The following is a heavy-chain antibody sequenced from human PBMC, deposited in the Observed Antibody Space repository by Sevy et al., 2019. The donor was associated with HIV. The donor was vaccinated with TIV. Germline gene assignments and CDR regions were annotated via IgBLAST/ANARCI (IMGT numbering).Heavy chain of an antibody. J-gene: IGHJ4*02. V-gene: IGHV4-39*01. CDR2: IYYSGST. D-gene: IGHD6-19*01. CDR3: ARLTQLSGWYLGFDY. Sequence: SETLSLTCTVSGGSISSSSYYWGWIRQPPGKGLEWIGSIYYSGSTYYNPSLKSRVTISVDTSKNQFSLKLSSVTAADTAVYYCARLTQLSGWYLGFDYWGQRTLVTVSS. CDR1: GGSISSSSYY.